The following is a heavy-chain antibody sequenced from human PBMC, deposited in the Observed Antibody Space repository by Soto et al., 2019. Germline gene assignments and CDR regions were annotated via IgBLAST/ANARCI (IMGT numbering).Heavy chain of an antibody. CDR3: ATAGKRYNWNDELDY. J-gene: IGHJ4*02. D-gene: IGHD1-20*01. CDR1: GYTLTEIS. Sequence: GASVKVSWKVSGYTLTEISMHWGRQAPGKGLEWMGGFDPEDGETIYAQKFQGRVTMTEDTSTDTAYMELSSLRSEDTAVYYCATAGKRYNWNDELDYWGQGTLVTVSS. CDR2: FDPEDGET. V-gene: IGHV1-24*01.